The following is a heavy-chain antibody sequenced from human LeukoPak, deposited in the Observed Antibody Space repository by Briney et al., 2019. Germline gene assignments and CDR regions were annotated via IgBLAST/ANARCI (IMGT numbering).Heavy chain of an antibody. CDR1: GFTFSDYY. CDR3: ARTLAVADH. J-gene: IGHJ4*02. Sequence: GGSLRLSCAASGFTFSDYYMTWIRQAPGKGLEWISYIGYSATTVYYADSVRGRFTIARDDAKNSLFLQMDSLRAEDTAVYYCARTLAVADHWGQGTLVTVSS. D-gene: IGHD6-19*01. V-gene: IGHV3-11*01. CDR2: IGYSATTV.